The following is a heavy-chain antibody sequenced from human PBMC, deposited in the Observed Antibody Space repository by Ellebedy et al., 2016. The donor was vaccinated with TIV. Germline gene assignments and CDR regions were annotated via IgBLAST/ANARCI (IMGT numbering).Heavy chain of an antibody. CDR1: GYTFTRYG. CDR2: IAVYNGHT. Sequence: ASVKVSCXVSGYTFTRYGMSWVRQATGQGLEWMGWIAVYNGHTKYAQKFQDRVVMTTETATSTVYMELRSLRSDDTAVYYCARSRLGGGHWYFDFWGRGTLVTVSS. J-gene: IGHJ2*01. V-gene: IGHV1-18*01. CDR3: ARSRLGGGHWYFDF. D-gene: IGHD3-10*01.